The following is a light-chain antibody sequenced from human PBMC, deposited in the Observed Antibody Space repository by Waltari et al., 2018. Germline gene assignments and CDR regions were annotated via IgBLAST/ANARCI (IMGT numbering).Light chain of an antibody. CDR1: QGVRRN. V-gene: IGKV3-15*01. Sequence: DTVLTQSPATLSVSPGDGATLSCRASQGVRRNLAWYQQRPAQAPRLLIFGASTRAPGVAARFIGSGSGTEFTLTITGLQSEDSAIYFCQQYYEWPPRYTYGQGTTLEIK. J-gene: IGKJ2*01. CDR2: GAS. CDR3: QQYYEWPPRYT.